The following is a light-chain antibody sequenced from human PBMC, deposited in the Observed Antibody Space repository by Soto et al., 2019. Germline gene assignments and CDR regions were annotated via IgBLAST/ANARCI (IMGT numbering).Light chain of an antibody. Sequence: EIVLTQAPGTLSLSPGERATLSCRASQSVASRNLAWYQQKSGQAPRLLLYGASSRAIHTPDRFSGSWCGTDFTLTISGLEPEDFAVYYCQHFGNSLWTFGQGTKVDIK. CDR1: QSVASRN. CDR2: GAS. V-gene: IGKV3-20*01. J-gene: IGKJ1*01. CDR3: QHFGNSLWT.